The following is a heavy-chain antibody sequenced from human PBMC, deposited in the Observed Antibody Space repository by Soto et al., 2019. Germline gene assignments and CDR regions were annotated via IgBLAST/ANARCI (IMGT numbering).Heavy chain of an antibody. D-gene: IGHD1-7*01. CDR1: GYSFTSYW. J-gene: IGHJ5*02. CDR3: ARHDWNWAYLLDP. Sequence: PGESLKISCKGSGYSFTSYWIGWVRQMPGKGLEWMGIIYPGDSDTRYSPSFQGQVTISADKSVSTAYLQWSSLKASDTAMYYCARHDWNWAYLLDPWGQGTLVTGSA. V-gene: IGHV5-51*01. CDR2: IYPGDSDT.